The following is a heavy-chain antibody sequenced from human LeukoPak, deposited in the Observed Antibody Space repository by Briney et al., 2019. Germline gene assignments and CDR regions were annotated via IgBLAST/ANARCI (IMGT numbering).Heavy chain of an antibody. Sequence: SVKVSCKASGGTFSSYAISWVRQAPGQGLEWMGGIIPILGIANYAQKFQGRVTITADKSTSTAYMELSSLRSEDTAVYYCARADYGDYFGAFDIWGQGTMVTVSS. CDR3: ARADYGDYFGAFDI. CDR2: IIPILGIA. D-gene: IGHD4-17*01. J-gene: IGHJ3*02. V-gene: IGHV1-69*10. CDR1: GGTFSSYA.